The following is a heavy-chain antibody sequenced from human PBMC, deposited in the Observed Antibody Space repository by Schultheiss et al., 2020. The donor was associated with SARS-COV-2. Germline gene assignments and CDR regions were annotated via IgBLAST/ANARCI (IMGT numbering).Heavy chain of an antibody. CDR3: ARDRRYNWNEDYYYGMDV. V-gene: IGHV3-33*08. D-gene: IGHD1-1*01. CDR1: GFTFSSYW. CDR2: IWYDGSNK. J-gene: IGHJ6*02. Sequence: GGSLRLSCAASGFTFSSYWMHWVRQAPGKGLEWVAVIWYDGSNKYYADSVKGRFTISRDNSKNTLYLQMNSLRAEDTAVYYCARDRRYNWNEDYYYGMDVWGQGTTVTVSS.